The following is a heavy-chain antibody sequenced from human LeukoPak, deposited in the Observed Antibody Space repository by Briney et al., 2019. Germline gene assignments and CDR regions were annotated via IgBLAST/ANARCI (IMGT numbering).Heavy chain of an antibody. V-gene: IGHV3-74*01. Sequence: GGSLRLSCAASGFTFSTYWMHWVRQAPGKGLVWVSRIDTDGSSTSYADSVKGRFTISRDNDKNTLYLEMNSLRAEDTAVYYCTRDRYGDYSDYWGQGILVTVSS. CDR3: TRDRYGDYSDY. D-gene: IGHD4-17*01. J-gene: IGHJ4*02. CDR2: IDTDGSST. CDR1: GFTFSTYW.